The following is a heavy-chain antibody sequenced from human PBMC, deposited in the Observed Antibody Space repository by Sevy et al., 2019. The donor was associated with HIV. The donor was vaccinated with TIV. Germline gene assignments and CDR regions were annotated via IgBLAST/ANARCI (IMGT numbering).Heavy chain of an antibody. Sequence: ASVKVSCKTSGHTVTGYFIHWVRQAPGQGLEWMGRISPNSGGTKYAQNFQGRVTMTRDTSISTAYMELSRLRSDDTAFYYCARELAGTAGAYFDLWGRGTLVTVSS. D-gene: IGHD6-19*01. CDR2: ISPNSGGT. CDR3: ARELAGTAGAYFDL. J-gene: IGHJ2*01. V-gene: IGHV1-2*06. CDR1: GHTVTGYF.